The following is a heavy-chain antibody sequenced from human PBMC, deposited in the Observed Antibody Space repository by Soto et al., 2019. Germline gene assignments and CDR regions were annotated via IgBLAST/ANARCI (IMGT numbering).Heavy chain of an antibody. CDR2: IVIGGGNT. CDR3: AAELYSGGRCCSFDI. Sequence: QMQVVQSGPEVKNPGTSVRVSCKTSGFTFSRSAVQWVRQARGQGLEWIGWIVIGGGNTKSAQNLQDRLTITRDMSTSTAHMELASLRSEDTAVYYCAAELYSGGRCCSFDIWGQGTVVTGSS. CDR1: GFTFSRSA. J-gene: IGHJ3*02. V-gene: IGHV1-58*01. D-gene: IGHD2-21*01.